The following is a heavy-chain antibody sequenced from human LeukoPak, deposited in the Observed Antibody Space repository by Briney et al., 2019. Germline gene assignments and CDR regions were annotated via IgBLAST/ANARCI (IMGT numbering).Heavy chain of an antibody. CDR2: ISYDGRNI. J-gene: IGHJ4*02. Sequence: GGSLRLSCAASGFTFNNYGMHWVRQAPGKGLEWVAVISYDGRNIHYPDSVKGRFTISRDISTDTPWLQMDSLRTEDTAVYYGAKGPLRGTAAAIGYWGQGTLVTVSS. D-gene: IGHD2-2*01. CDR1: GFTFNNYG. V-gene: IGHV3-30*18. CDR3: AKGPLRGTAAAIGY.